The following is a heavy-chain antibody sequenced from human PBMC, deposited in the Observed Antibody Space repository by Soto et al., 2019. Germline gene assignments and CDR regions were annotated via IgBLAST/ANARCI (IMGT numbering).Heavy chain of an antibody. Sequence: GSLRLSCAASGFTFSSYAMSWVRQAPGKGLEWVSAISGSGGSTYYADSVTGRFTISRDNSKDTLYLQMNSLRAEDTAVYYCAKSLAPYYDFYSGYPNWFDPCGQGTLVTGFS. V-gene: IGHV3-23*01. CDR3: AKSLAPYYDFYSGYPNWFDP. CDR1: GFTFSSYA. CDR2: ISGSGGST. J-gene: IGHJ5*02. D-gene: IGHD3-3*01.